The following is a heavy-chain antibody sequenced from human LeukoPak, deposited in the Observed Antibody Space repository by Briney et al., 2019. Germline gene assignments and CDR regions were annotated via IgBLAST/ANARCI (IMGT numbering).Heavy chain of an antibody. J-gene: IGHJ4*02. CDR3: ARGGGIAPFDY. D-gene: IGHD2-15*01. Sequence: SETLSLTCTVSGGSISSGGYYWSWIRQHPGKGLEWIGYIYYSGSTYYNPSLKSRVTISVDTSKNQFSLKLSPVTAADTAVYYCARGGGIAPFDYWGQGTLVAVSS. CDR1: GGSISSGGYY. CDR2: IYYSGST. V-gene: IGHV4-31*03.